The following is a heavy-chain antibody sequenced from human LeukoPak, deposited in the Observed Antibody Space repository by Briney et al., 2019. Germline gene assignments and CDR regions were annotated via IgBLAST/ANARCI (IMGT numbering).Heavy chain of an antibody. Sequence: PGGSLRLSCAASGFTFSIAWMSWVRQAPGKGLEWVGRIKSRGDGETRDYAAPVEDRFIISRDDSTNTLYLQMNSLRTEDTAIYYCAAVGEWLSNAFNTWGQGTLVTVSA. V-gene: IGHV3-15*01. CDR3: AAVGEWLSNAFNT. CDR1: GFTFSIAW. D-gene: IGHD3-3*01. CDR2: IKSRGDGETR. J-gene: IGHJ3*02.